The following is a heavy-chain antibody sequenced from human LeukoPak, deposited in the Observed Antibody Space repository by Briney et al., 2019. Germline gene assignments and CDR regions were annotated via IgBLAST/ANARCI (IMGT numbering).Heavy chain of an antibody. CDR2: ITGSGPYM. Sequence: GGSLRLSCAASGFTFSTFAMHWVRLSPGKGLEWVYSITGSGPYMLYADSVKHRFTISRDNAKNTLNPQMNSLRAEDTAVYYCARETTVTTLFDYWGQGTLVTVSS. D-gene: IGHD4-17*01. V-gene: IGHV3-21*01. CDR1: GFTFSTFA. CDR3: ARETTVTTLFDY. J-gene: IGHJ4*02.